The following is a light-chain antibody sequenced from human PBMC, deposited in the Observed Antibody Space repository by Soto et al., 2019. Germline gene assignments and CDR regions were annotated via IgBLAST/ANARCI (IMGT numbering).Light chain of an antibody. CDR1: KLGDKY. V-gene: IGLV3-1*01. J-gene: IGLJ2*01. CDR3: QAWDRGTVV. CDR2: QDR. Sequence: SYELTQPPSVSVSPGQTASITCSGDKLGDKYASWYQQKPGQSPVLAIFQDRKRPSGIPERFSGSNSGNTATLTISGTQAMDEADYYCQAWDRGTVVFGGGTKLTVL.